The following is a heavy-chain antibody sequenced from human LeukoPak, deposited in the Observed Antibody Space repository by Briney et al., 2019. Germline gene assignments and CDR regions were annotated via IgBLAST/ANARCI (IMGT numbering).Heavy chain of an antibody. CDR1: GFTFSSYG. V-gene: IGHV3-33*01. Sequence: PGRSLRLSCAASGFTFSSYGMHWARQAPGKGLEWVAVIWYDGSNKYYADSVKGRFTISRDNSKNTLYLQMNSLRAEDTAVYYCARDVFVYCGGVCSVDYWGQGTLVTVSS. CDR2: IWYDGSNK. CDR3: ARDVFVYCGGVCSVDY. D-gene: IGHD2-21*02. J-gene: IGHJ4*02.